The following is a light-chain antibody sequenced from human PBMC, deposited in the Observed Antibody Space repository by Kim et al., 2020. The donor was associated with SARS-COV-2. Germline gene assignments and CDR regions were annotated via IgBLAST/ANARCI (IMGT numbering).Light chain of an antibody. CDR3: QSSDSSGTFWV. J-gene: IGLJ3*02. Sequence: PGQTARITCSGDALPNQYAYWYQQKPGQAPVLVIYEDTERPSGIPERFSGSTSGTTVTLTISGVQAEDEADYYCQSSDSSGTFWVFGGGTQLTVL. V-gene: IGLV3-25*03. CDR1: ALPNQY. CDR2: EDT.